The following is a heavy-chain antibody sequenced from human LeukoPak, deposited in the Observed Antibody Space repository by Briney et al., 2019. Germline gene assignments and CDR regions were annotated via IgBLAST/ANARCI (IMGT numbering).Heavy chain of an antibody. CDR1: GYTFTNYD. V-gene: IGHV1-69*13. CDR3: ARDSGGSGVDY. D-gene: IGHD2-15*01. CDR2: IIPIFGTA. J-gene: IGHJ4*02. Sequence: GASVQVSCKTSGYTFTNYDINWVRQAPGQGLEWMGGIIPIFGTANYAQKFQGRVTITADESTSTANMELSSLRSEDTAVYYCARDSGGSGVDYWGQGPLVTVS.